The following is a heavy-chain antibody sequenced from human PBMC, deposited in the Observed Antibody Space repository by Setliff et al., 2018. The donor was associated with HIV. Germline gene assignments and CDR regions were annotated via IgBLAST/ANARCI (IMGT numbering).Heavy chain of an antibody. V-gene: IGHV1-2*06. CDR3: VRPRVFDSFDV. J-gene: IGHJ3*01. CDR2: INPNNGGT. Sequence: ASVKVSCKALGFLVTGYNVHWVRQAPGHGPEWLGRINPNNGGTNYAQKFQGRVTMSLDTSTRTVYLELKALTSDDTAVYYCVRPRVFDSFDVWGPGTMVTVS. CDR1: GFLVTGYN.